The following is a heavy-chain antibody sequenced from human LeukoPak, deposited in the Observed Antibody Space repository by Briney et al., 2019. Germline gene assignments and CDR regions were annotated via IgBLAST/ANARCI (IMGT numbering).Heavy chain of an antibody. J-gene: IGHJ5*02. V-gene: IGHV1-46*01. Sequence: ASVKVSCKASGYTFTGYYMHWVRQAPGQGLEWMGVINPSGGSTSYAQKFQGRVTMTRDTSTSTVYMELSSLRSEDTAVYYCARGPYYDSSGYDWFDPWGQGTLVTVSS. CDR1: GYTFTGYY. D-gene: IGHD3-22*01. CDR2: INPSGGST. CDR3: ARGPYYDSSGYDWFDP.